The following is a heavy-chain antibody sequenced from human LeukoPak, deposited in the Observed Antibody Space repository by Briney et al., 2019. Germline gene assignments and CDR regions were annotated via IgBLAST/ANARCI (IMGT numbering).Heavy chain of an antibody. CDR3: ARLLVDSYGYWFDP. D-gene: IGHD5-18*01. CDR1: GDSISSYY. V-gene: IGHV4-59*08. Sequence: PSETLSLTCTVSGDSISSYYWSWIRQPPGKGLEWIGYIYYSGSTNYNPSLKSRVTISVGTSKNQFSLKLTSVTAADTAVYYCARLLVDSYGYWFDPWGQGTLVTVSS. CDR2: IYYSGST. J-gene: IGHJ5*02.